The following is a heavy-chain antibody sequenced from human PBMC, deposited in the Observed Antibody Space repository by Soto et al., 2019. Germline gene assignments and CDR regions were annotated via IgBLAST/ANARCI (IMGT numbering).Heavy chain of an antibody. CDR2: INHSGST. D-gene: IGHD5-12*01. V-gene: IGHV4-34*01. Sequence: SETLSLTCAVYGGSFSDYFWTWIRQPPGKGLEWIGEINHSGSTNFNPSLKSRVAISADTSRNQFSLRVTSVTAADTAVYYCAREDWVSYSGYGMVAYGMDVWGQGTKVTVSS. J-gene: IGHJ6*02. CDR1: GGSFSDYF. CDR3: AREDWVSYSGYGMVAYGMDV.